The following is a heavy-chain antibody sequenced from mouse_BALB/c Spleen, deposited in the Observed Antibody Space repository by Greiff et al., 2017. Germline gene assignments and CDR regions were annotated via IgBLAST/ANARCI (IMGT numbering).Heavy chain of an antibody. CDR2: INPSTGYT. V-gene: IGHV1-7*01. CDR3: AREFSGRLRYFDV. D-gene: IGHD2-4*01. Sequence: QVQLQQSGAELAKPGASVKMSCKASGYTFTSYWMHWVKQRPGQGLEWIGYINPSTGYTEYNQKFKDKATLTADKSSSTAYMQLSSLTSEDSAVYYCAREFSGRLRYFDVWGAGTTVTVSS. CDR1: GYTFTSYW. J-gene: IGHJ1*01.